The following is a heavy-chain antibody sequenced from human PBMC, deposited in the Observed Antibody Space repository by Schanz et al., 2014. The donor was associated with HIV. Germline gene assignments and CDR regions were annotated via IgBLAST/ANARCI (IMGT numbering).Heavy chain of an antibody. V-gene: IGHV3-30*02. CDR1: GFTFSSYG. D-gene: IGHD1-7*01. J-gene: IGHJ6*02. Sequence: VQLLESGGGLVQPGGSLRLSCAASGFTFSSYGMHWVRQAPGKGLEWVAVIWHDGSSKYYADSVKGRFTISRDISKNTLYLQMNSLRAEDTAVYYCAKDRITGTTGVPYYYYGMDVWGQGTTVTVSS. CDR2: IWHDGSSK. CDR3: AKDRITGTTGVPYYYYGMDV.